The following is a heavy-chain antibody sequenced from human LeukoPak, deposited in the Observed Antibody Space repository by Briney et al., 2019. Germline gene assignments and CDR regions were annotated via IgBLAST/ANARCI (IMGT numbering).Heavy chain of an antibody. CDR2: ISSSSSYI. V-gene: IGHV3-21*01. D-gene: IGHD2-2*01. CDR1: GFTFSSYT. J-gene: IGHJ5*02. CDR3: ARDDIVVVPAAIESPWFDP. Sequence: PGGSLRLSCAASGFTFSSYTMHWVRQAPGKGLEWVSSISSSSSYIYYADSVKGRFTISRDNAKNSLYLQMNSLRAEDTAVYYCARDDIVVVPAAIESPWFDPWGQGTLVTVSS.